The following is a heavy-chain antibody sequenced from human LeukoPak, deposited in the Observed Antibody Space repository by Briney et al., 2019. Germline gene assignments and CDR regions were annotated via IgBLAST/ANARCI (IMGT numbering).Heavy chain of an antibody. Sequence: SETLSLTCTVSGGSVSSGSYYWSWIRQPPGKGLEWIGYIYYSGSTNYNPSLKSRVTISVDTSKNQFSLKLSSVTAADTAVYYCARVGHDFWSGYQYYFDYWGQGTLVTVSS. CDR2: IYYSGST. J-gene: IGHJ4*02. CDR1: GGSVSSGSYY. CDR3: ARVGHDFWSGYQYYFDY. V-gene: IGHV4-61*01. D-gene: IGHD3-3*01.